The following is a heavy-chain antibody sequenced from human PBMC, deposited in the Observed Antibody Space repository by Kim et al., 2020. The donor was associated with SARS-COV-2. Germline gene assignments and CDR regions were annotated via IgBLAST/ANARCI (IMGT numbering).Heavy chain of an antibody. V-gene: IGHV3-7*01. Sequence: GGSLRLSCAASGFTFSSYWISWVRQAPGKGLKGVDNIKQDGSEKYYVDSVKGPFTLSRDNARNSLYLQMNSLRAEDASVYYCARDATFLDSYGSGWIHAFDSWCQGTLVTVSS. D-gene: IGHD3-10*01. CDR3: ARDATFLDSYGSGWIHAFDS. CDR1: GFTFSSYW. J-gene: IGHJ4*02. CDR2: IKQDGSEK.